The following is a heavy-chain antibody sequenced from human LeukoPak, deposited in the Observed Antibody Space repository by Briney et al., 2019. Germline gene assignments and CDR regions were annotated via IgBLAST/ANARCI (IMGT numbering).Heavy chain of an antibody. V-gene: IGHV4-59*01. CDR3: ARVGDFGRYFDWYYFDY. CDR2: IYYSGST. J-gene: IGHJ4*02. CDR1: GGSISSYY. Sequence: SETLSLTCTVSGGSISSYYWSWIRQPPGKGLEWIGYIYYSGSTNYNPSLKSRVTISVDTSKNQFSLKLSSVTAADTAVYYCARVGDFGRYFDWYYFDYWGQGTLVTVSS. D-gene: IGHD3-9*01.